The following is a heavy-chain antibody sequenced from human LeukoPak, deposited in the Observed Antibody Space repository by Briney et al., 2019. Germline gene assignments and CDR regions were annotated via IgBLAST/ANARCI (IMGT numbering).Heavy chain of an antibody. CDR2: IYYIGNT. V-gene: IGHV4-59*01. J-gene: IGHJ3*02. Sequence: SETLSLTCTVSGGSITSYYWSWIRQPPGKGLEWIGYIYYIGNTNYNPSLKSRVTMSIDTSKNQFSLNLSSVTAADTAVYYCARSEYSYGADAFDIWGQGTMVTVSS. D-gene: IGHD5-18*01. CDR3: ARSEYSYGADAFDI. CDR1: GGSITSYY.